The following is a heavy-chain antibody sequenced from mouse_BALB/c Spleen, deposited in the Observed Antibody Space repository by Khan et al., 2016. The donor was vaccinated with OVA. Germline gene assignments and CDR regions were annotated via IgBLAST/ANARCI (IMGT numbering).Heavy chain of an antibody. CDR2: IAPGSGSA. D-gene: IGHD2-1*01. CDR1: GYTFTSFW. Sequence: DLVKPGASVKLSCKASGYTFTSFWINWIKQRPGQGLEWIGPIAPGSGSAYYTEMFKGKATLTVDTSSSTAYIQLSSLSSEESAVTFGASSNVYCRNLSAMDFLGQVTSVTFSS. J-gene: IGHJ4*01. CDR3: ASSNVYCRNLSAMDF. V-gene: IGHV1S41*01.